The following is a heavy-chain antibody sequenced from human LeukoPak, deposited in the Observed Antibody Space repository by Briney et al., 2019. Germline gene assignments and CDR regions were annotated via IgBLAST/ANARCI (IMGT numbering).Heavy chain of an antibody. V-gene: IGHV4-39*07. D-gene: IGHD3-3*01. CDR3: ARDFRGGYDFWSGYYTPYYFDY. CDR2: MYYSGST. CDR1: GGSISSSGYY. Sequence: PSGTLSLTCTVSGGSISSSGYYWGWVRQPPGRGLEWIVSMYYSGSTYYNPSLKSRVTISVNTSKNPFSLKLTSVTAADTAVYYCARDFRGGYDFWSGYYTPYYFDYWGRGTLVTVSP. J-gene: IGHJ4*02.